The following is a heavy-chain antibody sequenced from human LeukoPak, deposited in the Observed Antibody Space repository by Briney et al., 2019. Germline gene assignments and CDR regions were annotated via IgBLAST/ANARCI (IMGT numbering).Heavy chain of an antibody. J-gene: IGHJ4*02. CDR1: GFTFSTYG. D-gene: IGHD3-22*01. V-gene: IGHV3-53*01. CDR3: ARAARPTSDTSGSYWYYLDC. CDR2: IYRGGNT. Sequence: PGGSLRLSCAASGFTFSTYGMHWVRQPPGKGLEGVSVIYRGGNTYYADSVKGRFTISTDNSKNTLYLQMNSLRAEDTAVYYCARAARPTSDTSGSYWYYLDCWGQGILVTVSS.